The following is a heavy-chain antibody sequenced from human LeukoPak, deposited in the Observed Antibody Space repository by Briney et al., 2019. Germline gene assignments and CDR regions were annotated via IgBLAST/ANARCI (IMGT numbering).Heavy chain of an antibody. V-gene: IGHV4-61*02. D-gene: IGHD3-3*01. CDR1: GGSISSGSYY. J-gene: IGHJ4*02. CDR2: IYTSGST. CDR3: ARVSYDFWSGYYSFFDY. Sequence: SETLSLTCTVSGGSISSGSYYWSWIRQPAGKGLEWIGGIYTSGSTNYNPSLKSRVTISVDTSKNQFSLKLSSVTAADTAVYYCARVSYDFWSGYYSFFDYWGQGTLVTVSS.